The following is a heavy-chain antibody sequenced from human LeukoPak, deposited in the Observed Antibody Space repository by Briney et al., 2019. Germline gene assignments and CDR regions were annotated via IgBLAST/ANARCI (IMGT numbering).Heavy chain of an antibody. CDR2: ISTYDANT. CDR3: ARDGRGHWDTSRWYLGNWFDP. Sequence: ASVKVSCKASGYTFTSYGINWVRQAPGRGLEWMGWISTYDANTEYAQKLQGRVTMTTDTSTSTAYMEVRSLRSDDTAVYYCARDGRGHWDTSRWYLGNWFDPWGQGTLVTVSS. D-gene: IGHD6-13*01. V-gene: IGHV1-18*01. J-gene: IGHJ5*02. CDR1: GYTFTSYG.